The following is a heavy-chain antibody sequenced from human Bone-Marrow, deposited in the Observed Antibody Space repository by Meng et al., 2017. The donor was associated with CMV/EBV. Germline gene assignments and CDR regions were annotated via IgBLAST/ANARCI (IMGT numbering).Heavy chain of an antibody. CDR1: GGSISSYY. J-gene: IGHJ5*02. V-gene: IGHV4-59*01. CDR3: ARAPSGP. CDR2: IYYSGST. Sequence: SETLSLTCTVSGGSISSYYRSWIRQPPGKGLEWIGYIYYSGSTNYNPSLKSRVTISVDTSKNQFSLKLSSVTAADTAVYYCARAPSGPWGQGTLVTVSS.